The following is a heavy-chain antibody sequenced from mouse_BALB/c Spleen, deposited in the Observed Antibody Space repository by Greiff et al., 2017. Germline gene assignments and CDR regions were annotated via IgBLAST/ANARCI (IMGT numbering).Heavy chain of an antibody. CDR1: GFSLTSYG. Sequence: VMLVESGPGLVQPSQSLSITCTVSGFSLTSYGVHWVRQSPGKGLEWLGVIWSGGSTDYNAAFISRLSISKDNSKSQVFFKMNSLQANDTAIYYCARPYGNYGYFDYWGQGTTLTVSS. V-gene: IGHV2-2*02. D-gene: IGHD2-1*01. CDR2: IWSGGST. J-gene: IGHJ2*01. CDR3: ARPYGNYGYFDY.